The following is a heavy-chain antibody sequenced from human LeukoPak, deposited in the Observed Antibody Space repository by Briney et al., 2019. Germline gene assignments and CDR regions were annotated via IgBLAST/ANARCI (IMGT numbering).Heavy chain of an antibody. J-gene: IGHJ4*02. CDR3: AKQYNSVWSYFDY. Sequence: PGGSLRLSCAASGFTFSNTYMSWVRQAPGKGLEWVSAVSGSGGSTYYADSVKGRFTISRDNSKNTLYLQMNSLRAEDTAVYYCAKQYNSVWSYFDYWGQGTLVTVSS. CDR1: GFTFSNTY. CDR2: VSGSGGST. D-gene: IGHD6-19*01. V-gene: IGHV3-23*01.